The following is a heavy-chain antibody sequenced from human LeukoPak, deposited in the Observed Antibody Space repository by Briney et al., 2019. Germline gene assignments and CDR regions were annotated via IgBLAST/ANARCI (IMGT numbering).Heavy chain of an antibody. CDR3: ARHKNRDAFDI. J-gene: IGHJ3*02. Sequence: GGSLRLSCAASGFTFSDHYMDWVRQAPGKGLEWVGRTRNKANSYTTEYAASVKGRFTISRDDSKNSLYLQMNSLKTEDTALYYCARHKNRDAFDIWGQGTMVAVSS. V-gene: IGHV3-72*01. D-gene: IGHD1-14*01. CDR2: TRNKANSYTT. CDR1: GFTFSDHY.